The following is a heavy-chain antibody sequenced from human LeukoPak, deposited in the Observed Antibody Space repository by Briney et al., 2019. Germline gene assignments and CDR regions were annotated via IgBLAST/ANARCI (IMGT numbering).Heavy chain of an antibody. Sequence: SGPTLVKPTQTLTLTCTFSGFSLSTSGVGVGWIRQPPGKALEWLALIYWDDYKRYSPSLKSRLTITKDTSKNQVVLTMTNMDPVDTATYYCAHWDAMIVKNYFDYWGQGTLVTVSS. CDR1: GFSLSTSGVG. J-gene: IGHJ4*02. D-gene: IGHD3-22*01. CDR3: AHWDAMIVKNYFDY. V-gene: IGHV2-5*02. CDR2: IYWDDYK.